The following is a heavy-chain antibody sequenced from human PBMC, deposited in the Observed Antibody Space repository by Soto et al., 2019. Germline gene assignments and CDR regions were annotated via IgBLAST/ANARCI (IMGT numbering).Heavy chain of an antibody. CDR1: GYSFAGYW. CDR2: IDPSDSQT. J-gene: IGHJ4*02. V-gene: IGHV5-10-1*01. Sequence: PGESLKISCKGSGYSFAGYWITWVRQKPGKGLEWMGRIDPSDSQTYYSPSFRGHVTISVTKSITTVFLQWSSLRASDNAMYYCARQIYDSDTGPNFQYYFESWGQGTPVTVSS. D-gene: IGHD3-22*01. CDR3: ARQIYDSDTGPNFQYYFES.